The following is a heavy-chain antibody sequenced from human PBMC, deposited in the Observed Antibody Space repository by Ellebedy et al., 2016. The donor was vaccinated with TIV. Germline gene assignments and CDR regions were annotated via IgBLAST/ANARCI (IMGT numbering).Heavy chain of an antibody. CDR1: GGSISSSSYY. Sequence: MPSETLSLTCTVSGGSISSSSYYWGWIRQPPGKGLEWIGSIYYSGSTYYNPSLKSRVTISVDTSKNQFSLELGSVTAADTAVYYCARSFDGYNSNAFDIWGQGTMVTVSS. CDR2: IYYSGST. CDR3: ARSFDGYNSNAFDI. J-gene: IGHJ3*02. D-gene: IGHD5-24*01. V-gene: IGHV4-39*01.